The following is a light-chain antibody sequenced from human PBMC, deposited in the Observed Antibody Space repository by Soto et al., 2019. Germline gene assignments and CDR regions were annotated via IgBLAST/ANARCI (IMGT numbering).Light chain of an antibody. CDR3: SSYTSSSTLVV. V-gene: IGLV2-14*01. J-gene: IGLJ2*01. CDR1: SSDVGGYNY. Sequence: QSALTQPASVSGSPGQSITISCTGTSSDVGGYNYVSWYQQHPGKAPKLMIYDVSNRPSGVSNRFSGSTSGNTAPLTISGLQAEDEADYYCSSYTSSSTLVVFGGGTKLTVL. CDR2: DVS.